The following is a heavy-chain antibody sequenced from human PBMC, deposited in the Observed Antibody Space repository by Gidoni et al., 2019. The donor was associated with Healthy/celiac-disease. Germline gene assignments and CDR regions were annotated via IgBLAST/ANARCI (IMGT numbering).Heavy chain of an antibody. CDR2: IRSKAYGGTT. CDR1: GFTFGYYA. CDR3: TSPLRITGTKEVDY. D-gene: IGHD1-7*01. Sequence: EVQLVESGGGLVQPGRSLRLSCTASGFTFGYYAMSWVSQAPGKGLGWVGFIRSKAYGGTTEYAASVKGRFTISRDDSKSIAYLQMNSLKTEDTAVYYCTSPLRITGTKEVDYWGQGTLVTVSS. J-gene: IGHJ4*02. V-gene: IGHV3-49*04.